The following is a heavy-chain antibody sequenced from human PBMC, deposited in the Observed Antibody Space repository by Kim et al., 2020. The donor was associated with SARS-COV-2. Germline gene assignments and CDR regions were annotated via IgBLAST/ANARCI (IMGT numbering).Heavy chain of an antibody. CDR1: DFTFVDYA. CDR3: AKANYWAWGT. J-gene: IGHJ4*02. D-gene: IGHD7-27*01. Sequence: GGSLRLSCTASDFTFVDYALSWVRQSPGKGLEWVSTIRGSGSNTYYADSVRGRFTISRDLSENTLYLQLNSLRAEDTAVYYCAKANYWAWGTWGQGTLVTVSS. CDR2: IRGSGSNT. V-gene: IGHV3-23*01.